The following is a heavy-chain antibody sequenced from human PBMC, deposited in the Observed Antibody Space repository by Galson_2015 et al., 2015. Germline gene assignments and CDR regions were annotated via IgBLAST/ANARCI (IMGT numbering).Heavy chain of an antibody. D-gene: IGHD3-22*01. Sequence: SLRLSCAASGFTFSGSAMHWVRQASGKGLEWVGRIRSKANNYATAYAASVKGRFTISRDDSKNTAYLQMNSLKTEDTAVYYCTRRAPYYDSSGSEPPLDYWGQGTLVTVSS. CDR1: GFTFSGSA. CDR3: TRRAPYYDSSGSEPPLDY. J-gene: IGHJ4*02. V-gene: IGHV3-73*01. CDR2: IRSKANNYAT.